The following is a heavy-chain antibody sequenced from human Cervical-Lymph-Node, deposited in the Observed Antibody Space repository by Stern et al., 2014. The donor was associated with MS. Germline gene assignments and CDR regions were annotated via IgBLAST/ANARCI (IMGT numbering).Heavy chain of an antibody. V-gene: IGHV3-23*04. J-gene: IGHJ4*02. Sequence: VQLVESGGGLVQPGGSLRLSCAASGFTFSSYAMSWVRQAPGKGLEWVSAISGSGGSTYYADSVKGRFTISRDNSKNTLYLQMNSLRAEDTAVYYCAKDPFGYYDSSGYLDYWGQGTLVTVSS. CDR1: GFTFSSYA. D-gene: IGHD3-22*01. CDR3: AKDPFGYYDSSGYLDY. CDR2: ISGSGGST.